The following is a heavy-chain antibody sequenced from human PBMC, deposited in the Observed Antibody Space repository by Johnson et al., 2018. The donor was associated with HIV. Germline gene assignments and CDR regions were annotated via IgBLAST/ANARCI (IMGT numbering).Heavy chain of an antibody. J-gene: IGHJ3*01. CDR2: IRYDGNNK. CDR1: GFTFSSYG. D-gene: IGHD4-23*01. V-gene: IGHV3-30*02. CDR3: AKDRGVVRPDAFDV. Sequence: QVQVVESGGGVVQPGGSLRLSCAASGFTFSSYGMHWVRQAPGKGLEWVAFIRYDGNNKYYADSVKGRFTISRDNSKNTLYLQMNSLRAEDTAVYYCAKDRGVVRPDAFDVWGQGTLVTVSS.